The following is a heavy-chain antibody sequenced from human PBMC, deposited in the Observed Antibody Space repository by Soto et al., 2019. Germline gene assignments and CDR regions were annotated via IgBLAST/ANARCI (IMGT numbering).Heavy chain of an antibody. CDR3: ARAARLYSGQYYYYGMDV. CDR1: GFTVSSNY. Sequence: QPGGSLRLSCAASGFTVSSNYMSWVRQAPGKGLEWVSVIYSGGSTYYADSVKGRFTISRDNSKNTLYLQMNSLRAEDTAVYYCARAARLYSGQYYYYGMDVWGQGTTVTVSS. D-gene: IGHD1-26*01. V-gene: IGHV3-53*01. CDR2: IYSGGST. J-gene: IGHJ6*02.